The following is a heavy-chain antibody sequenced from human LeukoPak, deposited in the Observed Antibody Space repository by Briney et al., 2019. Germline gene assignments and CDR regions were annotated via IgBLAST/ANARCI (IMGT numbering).Heavy chain of an antibody. J-gene: IGHJ4*02. CDR1: GGSFSGYY. CDR2: INHSGST. V-gene: IGHV4-34*01. Sequence: SETLSLTCAVYGGSFSGYYWSWIRQPPGKGLEWIGEINHSGSTNYNPSLKSRVTISVDTSKNQFSLKLSSVTAADTAVYYCARVEDGLSIDYWGQGTLVTVSS. D-gene: IGHD5-24*01. CDR3: ARVEDGLSIDY.